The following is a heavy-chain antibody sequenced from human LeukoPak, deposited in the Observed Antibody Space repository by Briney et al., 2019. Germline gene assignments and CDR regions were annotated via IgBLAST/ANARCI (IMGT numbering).Heavy chain of an antibody. CDR1: GHTFTTYY. J-gene: IGHJ5*02. CDR3: AKETPNTGWFDP. Sequence: ASVKVSCKASGHTFTTYYVHLVRQAPGQGLEWMGVINPSGDGTNYPQRFQGRLTLTRDTSTSTVYMELSSLRSEDTAIYYCAKETPNTGWFDPWGQGTLVTVSS. CDR2: INPSGDGT. D-gene: IGHD1-14*01. V-gene: IGHV1-46*01.